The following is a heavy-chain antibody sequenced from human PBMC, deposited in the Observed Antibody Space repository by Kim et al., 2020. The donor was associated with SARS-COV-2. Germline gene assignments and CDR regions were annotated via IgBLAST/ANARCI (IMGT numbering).Heavy chain of an antibody. CDR2: INHSGST. V-gene: IGHV4-34*01. CDR1: GGSFSGYY. J-gene: IGHJ5*02. CDR3: ARARGSSSRLRWFDP. Sequence: SETLSLTCAVYGGSFSGYYWSWIRQPPGKGLEWIGEINHSGSTNYNPSLKSRVTISVDTSKNQFSLKLSSVTAADTAVYYCARARGSSSRLRWFDPWGQGTLVTVSS. D-gene: IGHD6-6*01.